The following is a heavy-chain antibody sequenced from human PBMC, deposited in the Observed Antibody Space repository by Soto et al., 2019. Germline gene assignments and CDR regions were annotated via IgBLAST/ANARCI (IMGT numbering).Heavy chain of an antibody. D-gene: IGHD3-9*01. CDR1: GGSFSGYY. CDR3: ARARPHYDILTGYSPANWFDP. V-gene: IGHV4-34*01. Sequence: SETLSLTCAVYGGSFSGYYWSWIRQPPGKGLEWIGEINHSGSTNYNPSLKSRVTISVDTSKNQFSLKLSSVTAADTAVYYCARARPHYDILTGYSPANWFDPWGQGTLGTVYS. CDR2: INHSGST. J-gene: IGHJ5*02.